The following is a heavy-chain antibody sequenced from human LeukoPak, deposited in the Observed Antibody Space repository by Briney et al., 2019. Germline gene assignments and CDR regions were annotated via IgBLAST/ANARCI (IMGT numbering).Heavy chain of an antibody. Sequence: GGSLRLSCAASGFTFSSYGMHWVRQAPGKGLGWVAVISYDGSNKYYADSVKGRFTISRDNSKNTLYLQMNSLRAEDTAVYYCAKDLAGTVPYYFDYWGQGTLVTVSS. CDR1: GFTFSSYG. V-gene: IGHV3-30*18. CDR3: AKDLAGTVPYYFDY. CDR2: ISYDGSNK. D-gene: IGHD6-13*01. J-gene: IGHJ4*02.